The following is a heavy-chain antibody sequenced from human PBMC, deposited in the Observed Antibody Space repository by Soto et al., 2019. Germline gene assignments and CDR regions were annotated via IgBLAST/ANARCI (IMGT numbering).Heavy chain of an antibody. Sequence: ASVKVSCKASGYTVTGYYMHWVRQAPGQGLEWMGWTNPNSGGTNYAQKFQGRVTMTRDTSISTAYMELSRLRSDDTAVYYCARRLGYCSGGSCYPLDPWGQGTLVTVSS. CDR1: GYTVTGYY. D-gene: IGHD2-15*01. CDR3: ARRLGYCSGGSCYPLDP. CDR2: TNPNSGGT. J-gene: IGHJ5*02. V-gene: IGHV1-2*02.